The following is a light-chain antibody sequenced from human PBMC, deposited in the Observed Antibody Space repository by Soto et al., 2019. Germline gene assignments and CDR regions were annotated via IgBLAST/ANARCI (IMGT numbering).Light chain of an antibody. CDR3: QHYGTCPFT. Sequence: EIVSTQSPGTLSLTPGERATRSCRTNQSIASSYFGWYQQKPGQAPWLLICGASSRGTGIPDSFSGSGSGKDFTLTITSLEPEDFAVYYCQHYGTCPFTFGTGTKVAIQ. CDR2: GAS. J-gene: IGKJ3*01. CDR1: QSIASSY. V-gene: IGKV3-20*01.